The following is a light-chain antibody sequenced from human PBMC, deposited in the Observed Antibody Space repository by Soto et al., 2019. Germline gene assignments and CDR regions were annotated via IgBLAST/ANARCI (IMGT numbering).Light chain of an antibody. CDR2: ENH. V-gene: IGLV1-51*02. J-gene: IGLJ2*01. CDR1: SSNVGNNY. Sequence: QSVLTQPPSVSAAPGQKVTISCFGSSSNVGNNYVSWYRQLPGTAPKFLIYENHRRPSGTPDRFSGSKSGTSATLDITGLQTGDEADYYCGTWDSSLSVVVFGGGTQLTVL. CDR3: GTWDSSLSVVV.